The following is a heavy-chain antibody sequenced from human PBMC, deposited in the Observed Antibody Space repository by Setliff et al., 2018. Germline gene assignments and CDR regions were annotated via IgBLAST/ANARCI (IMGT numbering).Heavy chain of an antibody. V-gene: IGHV4-61*02. D-gene: IGHD1-26*01. J-gene: IGHJ4*02. CDR3: ARDNTIVGATDY. CDR2: LHTSGTT. Sequence: SETLSLTCAVSGGSITSGSYYWSWIRQPAGEGLEWIGRLHTSGTTVYNPSLKGRVTISADTSTNRSSLKLTSVTAADTAVYYCARDNTIVGATDYWGQGALVTVSS. CDR1: GGSITSGSYY.